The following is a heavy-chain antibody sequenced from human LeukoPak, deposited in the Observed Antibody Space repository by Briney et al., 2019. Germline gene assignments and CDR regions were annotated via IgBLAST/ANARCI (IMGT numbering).Heavy chain of an antibody. Sequence: GASVKVSCKASGYTFTSYGISWVRQAPGQGLEWMGWISAYNGNTNYAQKLQGRVTMTTDTSTSTAYMELSRLRSDDTAVYYCARDRGDEAAAGISDYWGQGTLVTVSS. CDR3: ARDRGDEAAAGISDY. J-gene: IGHJ4*02. D-gene: IGHD6-13*01. V-gene: IGHV1-18*01. CDR1: GYTFTSYG. CDR2: ISAYNGNT.